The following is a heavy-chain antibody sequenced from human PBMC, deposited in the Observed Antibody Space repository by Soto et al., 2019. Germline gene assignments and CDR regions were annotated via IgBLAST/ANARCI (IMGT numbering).Heavy chain of an antibody. J-gene: IGHJ6*02. Sequence: SVKVSCKASGGTFSSCAISWVRQAPGQGLEWMGGIIPIFGTANYAQKFQGRVTITADESTSTAYMELSSLRSEDTAVYYCARPTYYDFWSGYTPRLDYYGMDVWGQGTTVTVSS. CDR3: ARPTYYDFWSGYTPRLDYYGMDV. CDR1: GGTFSSCA. CDR2: IIPIFGTA. V-gene: IGHV1-69*13. D-gene: IGHD3-3*01.